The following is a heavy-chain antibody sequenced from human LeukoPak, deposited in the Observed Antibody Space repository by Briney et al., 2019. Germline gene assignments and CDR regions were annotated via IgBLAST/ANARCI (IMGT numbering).Heavy chain of an antibody. D-gene: IGHD3-16*01. V-gene: IGHV1-2*02. CDR2: INPNSGGT. J-gene: IGHJ4*02. CDR1: GYTLTGYY. CDR3: TRVELGDDY. Sequence: GASVKVSCKASGYTLTGYYLHWVRQAPGRGLEWMGWINPNSGGTNYTQKLQGRVTMTRDTSISTAYMELSRLRSDDTAVYYCTRVELGDDYWGQGTLVTVSS.